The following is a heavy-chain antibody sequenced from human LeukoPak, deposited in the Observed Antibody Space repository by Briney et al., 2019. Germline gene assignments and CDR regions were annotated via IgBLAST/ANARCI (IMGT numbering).Heavy chain of an antibody. Sequence: ASVKVSCKASGYTFTGYYMHWVRQAPGQGLEWMGWINPNSGGTNYAQKFQGRVTTTRDTSISTAYMELSRLRSDDTAVYYCARGMVRGAPSPQSGYWGQGTLVTVSS. D-gene: IGHD3-10*01. J-gene: IGHJ4*02. CDR3: ARGMVRGAPSPQSGY. V-gene: IGHV1-2*02. CDR2: INPNSGGT. CDR1: GYTFTGYY.